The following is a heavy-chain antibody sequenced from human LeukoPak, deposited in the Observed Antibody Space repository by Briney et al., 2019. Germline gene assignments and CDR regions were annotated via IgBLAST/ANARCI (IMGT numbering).Heavy chain of an antibody. CDR1: GLTFNTYA. D-gene: IGHD3-3*02. CDR3: ARDFFHSDISRPFDY. V-gene: IGHV3-30*07. CDR2: ISYDGSKK. J-gene: IGHJ4*02. Sequence: SGGSLRLSWAASGLTFNTYAMHWVRQAPGKGLEWVAVISYDGSKKFYADSVKGRFTISRDNAKDSLYLQMNSLRAEDSAVYYCARDFFHSDISRPFDYWGQGTLVTVSS.